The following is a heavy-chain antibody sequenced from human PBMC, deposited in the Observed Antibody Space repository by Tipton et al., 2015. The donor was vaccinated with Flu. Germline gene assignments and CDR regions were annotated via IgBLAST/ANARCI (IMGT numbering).Heavy chain of an antibody. Sequence: SLRLSCAASGFTFSDCNMNWVRQAPGKGPEWLSFISDNGETIFYADSVKGRFTISRDNARNSLYLQMNGLSAEDTAIYYCARGLGSSWFYQWGQGTLVTVSS. J-gene: IGHJ5*02. CDR3: ARGLGSSWFYQ. V-gene: IGHV3-48*03. CDR2: ISDNGETI. CDR1: GFTFSDCN. D-gene: IGHD6-13*01.